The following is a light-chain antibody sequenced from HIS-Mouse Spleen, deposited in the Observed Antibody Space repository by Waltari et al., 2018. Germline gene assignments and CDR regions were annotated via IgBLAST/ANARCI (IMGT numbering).Light chain of an antibody. CDR1: KLGDKY. J-gene: IGLJ1*01. Sequence: SYELTQPPSVSVSPGQTASITCPGDKLGDKYACCYQQKPGQSPLLVIYQDSKRPSGIPERFSGSNSGNTATLTISGTQAMDEADYYCQAWDSSTGVFGTGTKVTVL. CDR2: QDS. V-gene: IGLV3-1*01. CDR3: QAWDSSTGV.